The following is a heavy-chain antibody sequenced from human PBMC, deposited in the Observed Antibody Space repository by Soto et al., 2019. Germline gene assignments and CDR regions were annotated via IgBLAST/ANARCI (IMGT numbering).Heavy chain of an antibody. CDR3: ARAYSSPGAYYYYMDV. D-gene: IGHD6-13*01. J-gene: IGHJ6*03. CDR1: GGSISSSSYY. CDR2: IYYSGST. Sequence: SETLSLTCTVSGGSISSSSYYWGWIRQPPGKGLEWIGSIYYSGSTYYNPSLKSRVTISVDTSKNQFSLKLSSVTAADTAVYYCARAYSSPGAYYYYMDVWGKGTTVTVSS. V-gene: IGHV4-39*07.